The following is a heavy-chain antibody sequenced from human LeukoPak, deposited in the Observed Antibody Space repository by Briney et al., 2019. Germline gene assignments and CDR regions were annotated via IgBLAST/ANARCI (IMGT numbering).Heavy chain of an antibody. CDR3: ARARGYCSGGSCYSLGSPFDY. D-gene: IGHD2-15*01. Sequence: SETLSLTCTVSAGSISSYYWSWIRQPPGKGLEWIGYIYYSGNTNYNPSLESRVTISIDTSKNQFSLKLSSVTAADTAVYYCARARGYCSGGSCYSLGSPFDYWGQGTLVTVSS. J-gene: IGHJ4*02. V-gene: IGHV4-59*01. CDR1: AGSISSYY. CDR2: IYYSGNT.